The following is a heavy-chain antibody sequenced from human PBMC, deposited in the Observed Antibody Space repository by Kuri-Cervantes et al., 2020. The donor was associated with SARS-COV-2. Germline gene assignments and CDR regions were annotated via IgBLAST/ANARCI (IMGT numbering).Heavy chain of an antibody. V-gene: IGHV3-23*01. J-gene: IGHJ6*02. CDR3: AKTEEGQGFWSGDYYYYHYGMDV. CDR2: ITGSGGST. Sequence: GESLKIPCASSGFTFSSYAISGVPQAPGKGLEWVPSITGSGGSTYFAASVKGRFTISRDNFKNKVYLQMNSLRAEDTDVYYCAKTEEGQGFWSGDYYYYHYGMDVWGQGTTVTVSS. D-gene: IGHD3-3*01. CDR1: GFTFSSYA.